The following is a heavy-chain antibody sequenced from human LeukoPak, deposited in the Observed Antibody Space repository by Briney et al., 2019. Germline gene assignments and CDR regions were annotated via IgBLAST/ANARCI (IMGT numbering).Heavy chain of an antibody. Sequence: GGSLRLSCAASGFTVSSYTMNWVRQAPGKGLEWVSFISTSSSYIYYADSVKGRFTISRGNAKNSLYLQMNSLRAEDTAVYYCARDARGGYTYGGLDQWGQGTLVTVSS. CDR2: ISTSSSYI. CDR1: GFTVSSYT. CDR3: ARDARGGYTYGGLDQ. J-gene: IGHJ4*02. V-gene: IGHV3-21*01. D-gene: IGHD5-18*01.